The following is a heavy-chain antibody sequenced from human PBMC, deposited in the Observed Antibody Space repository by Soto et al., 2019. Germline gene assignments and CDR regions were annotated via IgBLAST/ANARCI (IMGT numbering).Heavy chain of an antibody. Sequence: GGSLRLSCAASGFTFDDYAMHWVRQAPGKGLEWVSGISWNSGSRDYADSVKGRFTISRDNAKKSLYLQMNSLRAEDTALYYCAKDILANVNYYMEVWGKGTTVTVSS. CDR1: GFTFDDYA. V-gene: IGHV3-9*01. D-gene: IGHD3-10*02. J-gene: IGHJ6*03. CDR3: AKDILANVNYYMEV. CDR2: ISWNSGSR.